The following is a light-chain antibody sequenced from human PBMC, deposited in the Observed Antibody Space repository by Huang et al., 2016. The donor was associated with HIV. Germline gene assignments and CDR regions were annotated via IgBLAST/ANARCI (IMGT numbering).Light chain of an antibody. CDR2: AAS. CDR1: ESISNY. CDR3: QQNYITPQT. Sequence: DIQMTQSPSSLSASVGDRVTITCRASESISNYLSWYQLKPGRTPNLLIYAASSLQNWVPSRFSGSGSGTEFTLTISSLQPEDFATYSCQQNYITPQTFGPGTKVE. V-gene: IGKV1-39*01. J-gene: IGKJ1*01.